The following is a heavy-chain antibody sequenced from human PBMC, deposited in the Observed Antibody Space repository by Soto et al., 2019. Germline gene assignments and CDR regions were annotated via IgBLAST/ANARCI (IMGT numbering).Heavy chain of an antibody. CDR1: GGTFSSYT. D-gene: IGHD2-15*01. CDR2: IIPILGIA. J-gene: IGHJ5*02. CDR3: ARGYCSGGSCYSGKLGWFDP. V-gene: IGHV1-69*02. Sequence: QVQLVQSGAEVKKPGSSVKVSCKASGGTFSSYTISWVRQAPGQGLEWMGRIIPILGIANYAQKFQGRVTITADKSTSTAYMEQSSLRSEDTAVYYCARGYCSGGSCYSGKLGWFDPWGQGTLVTVSS.